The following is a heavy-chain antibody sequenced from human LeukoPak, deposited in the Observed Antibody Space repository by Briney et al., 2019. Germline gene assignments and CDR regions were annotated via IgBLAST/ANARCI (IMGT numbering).Heavy chain of an antibody. CDR3: ARVEQQLLRASINWFDP. J-gene: IGHJ5*02. CDR1: GYTFTSYG. D-gene: IGHD6-13*01. Sequence: ASVKVSCKASGYTFTSYGISWVRQAPGQGLEWMGWISAYNGNTIYAQKLQGRVTMTTDTSTSTAYMELRSLRSDDTAVYYCARVEQQLLRASINWFDPWGQGTLVTVSS. V-gene: IGHV1-18*01. CDR2: ISAYNGNT.